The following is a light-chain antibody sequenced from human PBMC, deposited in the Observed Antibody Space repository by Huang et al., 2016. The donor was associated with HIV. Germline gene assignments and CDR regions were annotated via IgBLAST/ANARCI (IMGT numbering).Light chain of an antibody. V-gene: IGKV3-15*01. CDR1: QSVSSN. CDR3: QQYNNWPPRDVT. CDR2: GAS. J-gene: IGKJ3*01. Sequence: EIVMTQSPATLSVSPGERATLSCRASQSVSSNVAWYQQKPGQAPRLLIYGASTRATGIPARFSGSGSGTEFTLTISSLQSQDFAIYYCQQYNNWPPRDVTFGPGTKVDIK.